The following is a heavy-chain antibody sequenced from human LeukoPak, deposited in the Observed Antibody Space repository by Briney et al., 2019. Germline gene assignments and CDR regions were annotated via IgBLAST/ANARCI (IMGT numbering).Heavy chain of an antibody. Sequence: ASVKVSCKASGYTFTGYYVHWVRQAPGQGLEWMGWINPDSGGTNYAQKFQGRVTMTRDTSISTAYMELSRLRSDDTAVYYCAREDIVVVPAADFDPWGQGTLVTVSS. CDR2: INPDSGGT. J-gene: IGHJ5*02. V-gene: IGHV1-2*02. D-gene: IGHD2-2*01. CDR1: GYTFTGYY. CDR3: AREDIVVVPAADFDP.